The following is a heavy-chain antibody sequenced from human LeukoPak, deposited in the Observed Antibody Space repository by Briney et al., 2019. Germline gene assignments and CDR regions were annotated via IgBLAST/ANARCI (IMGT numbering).Heavy chain of an antibody. CDR1: GFTFSSYE. CDR2: ISSSGSTI. J-gene: IGHJ4*02. D-gene: IGHD3-10*01. CDR3: ARSPRGVARTRVFDY. Sequence: GGSLRLSCAASGFTFSSYEMNWVRQAPGKVLEWVSYISSSGSTIYYADSVKGRFTISRDNAKNSLYLQMNSLRAEDTAVYYCARSPRGVARTRVFDYWGQGTLVTVSS. V-gene: IGHV3-48*03.